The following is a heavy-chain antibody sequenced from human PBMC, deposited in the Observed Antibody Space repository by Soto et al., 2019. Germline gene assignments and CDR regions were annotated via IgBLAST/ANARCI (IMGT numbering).Heavy chain of an antibody. CDR2: INHSGST. J-gene: IGHJ6*02. CDR1: GGSFSGYD. D-gene: IGHD3-22*01. CDR3: ARGRRYYYDSSGYYRGYYYYGMDV. V-gene: IGHV4-34*01. Sequence: SETLYLTCAVYGGSFSGYDWSWIRQPPGKGLEWIGEINHSGSTNYNPSLKSRVTISVDTSKNQFSLKLSSVTAADTAVYYCARGRRYYYDSSGYYRGYYYYGMDVWGQGTTVTVSS.